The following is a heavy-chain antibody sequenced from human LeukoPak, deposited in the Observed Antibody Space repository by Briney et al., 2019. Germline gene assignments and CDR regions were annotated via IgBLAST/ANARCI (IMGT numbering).Heavy chain of an antibody. Sequence: GGSLRLSCAASGFTFSSYEMNWVRQAPGKGLEWVSYISNSGTAIYYADSVMGRFTISRDNAKSSLYLQMNSLRAEDTAVYYCARAGYSMDTEYFQHWGQGTLVTVSS. J-gene: IGHJ1*01. V-gene: IGHV3-48*03. CDR2: ISNSGTAI. CDR3: ARAGYSMDTEYFQH. D-gene: IGHD5-18*01. CDR1: GFTFSSYE.